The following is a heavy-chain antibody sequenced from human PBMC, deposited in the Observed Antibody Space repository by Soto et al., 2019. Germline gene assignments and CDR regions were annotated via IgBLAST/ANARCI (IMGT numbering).Heavy chain of an antibody. Sequence: EVQLLESGGGLVQAGGSLRLSCVASGFTLTAYAMNWVRQPPGKGLEWVSAMSVGRGDSTYYADSVKGRFTIYRDNSKDTLYMLMNSLRVEDKFVYYCANVRGFGGQGTLVTVSS. CDR3: ANVRGF. D-gene: IGHD3-10*01. CDR1: GFTLTAYA. J-gene: IGHJ4*02. CDR2: MSVGRGDST. V-gene: IGHV3-23*01.